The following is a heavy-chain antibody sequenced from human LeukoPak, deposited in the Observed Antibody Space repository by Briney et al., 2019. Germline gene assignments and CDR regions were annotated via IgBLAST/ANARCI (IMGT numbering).Heavy chain of an antibody. CDR1: GYSFSTYG. V-gene: IGHV1-18*01. CDR2: ISAYNGNT. CDR3: ARGSKWEHLDY. J-gene: IGHJ4*02. D-gene: IGHD1-26*01. Sequence: ASVKVSCKASGYSFSTYGITWVRQAPGQGLEWVGWISAYNGNTNYAQKLQGRVTMTTDTSTNTAYMELRSLRSDDTAVYYCARGSKWEHLDYWGQGILVTVSS.